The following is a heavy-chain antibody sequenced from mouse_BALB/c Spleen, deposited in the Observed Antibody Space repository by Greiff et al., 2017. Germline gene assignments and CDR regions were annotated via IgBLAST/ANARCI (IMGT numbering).Heavy chain of an antibody. D-gene: IGHD2-4*01. CDR1: GFAFSSYD. Sequence: EVMLVESGGGLVKPGGSLKLSCAASGFAFSSYDMSWVRQTPEKRLEWVAYISSGGGSTYYPDTVKGRFTISRDNAKNTLYLQMSSLKSEDTAMYYCARDYYDYAMDYWGQGTSVTVSS. CDR3: ARDYYDYAMDY. J-gene: IGHJ4*01. V-gene: IGHV5-12-1*01. CDR2: ISSGGGST.